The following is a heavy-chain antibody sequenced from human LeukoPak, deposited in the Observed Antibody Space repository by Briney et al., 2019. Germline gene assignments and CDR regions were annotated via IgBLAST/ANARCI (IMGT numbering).Heavy chain of an antibody. V-gene: IGHV3-23*01. CDR1: GFTFKTYG. CDR2: ISGSGENT. CDR3: ARDDRPGRGPYTGSYYCAFDI. J-gene: IGHJ3*02. D-gene: IGHD3-10*01. Sequence: GASLRLSCAASGFTFKTYGMSWVRQAPGKGLEWVSAISGSGENTYYADSVKGRFTISRDNSENTLYLQVDSLRAEDTAMYFCARDDRPGRGPYTGSYYCAFDIWGQGTMVTVSS.